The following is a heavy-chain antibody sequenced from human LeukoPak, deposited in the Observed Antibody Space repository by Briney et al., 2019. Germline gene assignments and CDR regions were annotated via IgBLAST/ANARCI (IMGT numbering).Heavy chain of an antibody. V-gene: IGHV3-23*01. CDR2: ISGSGVST. CDR3: AKGDASAPRIDNFDS. D-gene: IGHD2-15*01. CDR1: GFIFRTYA. Sequence: PGGSLRLSCAGYGFIFRTYAMSWVRQVPGKGLEWVSVISGSGVSTYYGDSVKGRFTISRDNSKNTLYLQMNSLRAEDTAVYYCAKGDASAPRIDNFDSWGQGTLVTVSS. J-gene: IGHJ4*02.